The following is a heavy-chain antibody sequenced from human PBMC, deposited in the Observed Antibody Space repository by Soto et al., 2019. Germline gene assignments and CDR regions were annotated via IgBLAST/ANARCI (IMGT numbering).Heavy chain of an antibody. CDR3: AKTMVRGVRDYYYMDV. CDR1: GFTFSSYG. J-gene: IGHJ6*03. CDR2: ISYDGSNK. D-gene: IGHD3-10*01. V-gene: IGHV3-30*18. Sequence: TGGSLRLSCAASGFTFSSYGMHWVRQAPGKGLEWVAVISYDGSNKYYADSVKGRFTISRDNSKNTLYLQMNSLRAEDTAVYYCAKTMVRGVRDYYYMDVWGKGTTVTVSS.